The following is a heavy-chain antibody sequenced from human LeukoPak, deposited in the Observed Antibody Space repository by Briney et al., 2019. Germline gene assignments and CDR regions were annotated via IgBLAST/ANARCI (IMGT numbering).Heavy chain of an antibody. CDR3: ARAYGGAPHDY. Sequence: PSETLSLTCTVSGYSISSGYYWGWIRQPPGKGLEWIGSIYHSGSTYYNPSLKSRVTISVDTSKNQFSLKLSSVTAADTAVYYCARAYGGAPHDYWGQGTLVTVSS. CDR1: GYSISSGYY. V-gene: IGHV4-38-2*02. J-gene: IGHJ4*02. CDR2: IYHSGST. D-gene: IGHD4-23*01.